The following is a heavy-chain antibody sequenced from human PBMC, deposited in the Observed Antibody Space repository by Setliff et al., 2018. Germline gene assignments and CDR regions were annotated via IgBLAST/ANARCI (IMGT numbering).Heavy chain of an antibody. V-gene: IGHV4-39*01. CDR3: ARHFRSSKVQFLEYLTDYYFDS. CDR2: IYYSGST. CDR1: DVSISSSSFY. Sequence: PSETLSLTCTVSDVSISSSSFYWAWIRQPPGKGLEWIGSIYYSGSTYYNPSLTGRVTISVDTSNNQFSLNLRSVAAADTAIYYCARHFRSSKVQFLEYLTDYYFDSWGQGTLVTVSS. J-gene: IGHJ4*02. D-gene: IGHD3-3*01.